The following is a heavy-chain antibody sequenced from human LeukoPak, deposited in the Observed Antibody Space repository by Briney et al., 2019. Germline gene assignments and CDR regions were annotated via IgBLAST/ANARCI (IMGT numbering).Heavy chain of an antibody. Sequence: SETLSLTCTVSGGSISSYYWSWIRQPPGKGLEWIGYIYYSGSTNYNPSLKSRVTISVDTSKNQFSLKLSSVTAADTAVYYCARVPGSITIFGVVTGYYYYYMDVWGKGTTVTVSS. J-gene: IGHJ6*03. CDR1: GGSISSYY. CDR2: IYYSGST. D-gene: IGHD3-3*01. CDR3: ARVPGSITIFGVVTGYYYYYMDV. V-gene: IGHV4-59*01.